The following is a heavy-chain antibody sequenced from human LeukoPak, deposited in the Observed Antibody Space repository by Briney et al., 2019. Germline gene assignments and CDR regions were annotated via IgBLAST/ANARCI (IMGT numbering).Heavy chain of an antibody. Sequence: ASVKVSCMASGYTFTGYYMHWVRQAPGQGREWRGWINPNSGGTNYAQKFQGRVTTTRDTSISTAYMGLTRLRSDDTAVYYCARDPPYCSSTSCYKVRGIKNLTFDPWGQGTLVTVSS. J-gene: IGHJ5*02. V-gene: IGHV1-2*02. CDR3: ARDPPYCSSTSCYKVRGIKNLTFDP. CDR2: INPNSGGT. D-gene: IGHD2-2*02. CDR1: GYTFTGYY.